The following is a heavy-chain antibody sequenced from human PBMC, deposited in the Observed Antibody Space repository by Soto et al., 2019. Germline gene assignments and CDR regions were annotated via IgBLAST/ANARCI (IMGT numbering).Heavy chain of an antibody. V-gene: IGHV1-8*01. CDR1: GYTFTSYD. Sequence: QVQLVQSGAEVKKPGASVKVSCKASGYTFTSYDIIWVRQATGQGLEWMGWMNPSTGKTDSAEKFQGRLTMTRNTSISTVYMELSSLSFEDTAVYYCARGRIIVAGGFDPWGQGTLVTVSS. D-gene: IGHD6-19*01. CDR3: ARGRIIVAGGFDP. CDR2: MNPSTGKT. J-gene: IGHJ5*02.